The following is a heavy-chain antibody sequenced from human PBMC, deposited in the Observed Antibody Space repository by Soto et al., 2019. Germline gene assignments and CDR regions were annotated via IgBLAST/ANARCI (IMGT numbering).Heavy chain of an antibody. Sequence: SVKVSCKASGYTFGNYGISWVRQAPGQGLEWMGGIIPIFGTANYAQKFQGRVTITADESTSTAYMELSSLRSEDTAVYYCARQHYYDSSGPRRRNYGMDVWGQGTTVTVSS. CDR3: ARQHYYDSSGPRRRNYGMDV. CDR1: GYTFGNYG. CDR2: IIPIFGTA. J-gene: IGHJ6*02. D-gene: IGHD3-22*01. V-gene: IGHV1-69*13.